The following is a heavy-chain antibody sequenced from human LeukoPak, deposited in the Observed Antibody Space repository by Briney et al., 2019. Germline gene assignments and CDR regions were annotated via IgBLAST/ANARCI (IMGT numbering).Heavy chain of an antibody. V-gene: IGHV3-21*01. CDR3: ARGGGAYYYMAV. J-gene: IGHJ6*03. CDR2: LSSSSSYI. Sequence: GGSLRLSCAASGFTFTTHTMNWVRQAPGKGLEWVSSLSSSSSYIYYADSVKGRFTISRDNAKNSLYLQMNSLRAEDTVVYYCARGGGAYYYMAVWGKGTTVTVSS. CDR1: GFTFTTHT. D-gene: IGHD3-16*01.